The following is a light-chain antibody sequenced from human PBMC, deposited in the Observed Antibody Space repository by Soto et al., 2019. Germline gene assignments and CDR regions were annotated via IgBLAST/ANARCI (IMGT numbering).Light chain of an antibody. CDR1: ESVAGH. V-gene: IGKV3D-15*01. Sequence: KLMTPSPSTLSVTPGERDTLNCRASESVAGHLAWYQQKPGQAPRLLIYDASTRATGIPDRFSGSGSGADFTLSISRLEPEDFAVYYCQSYGSSRTFAHGTRLEI. CDR2: DAS. CDR3: QSYGSSRT. J-gene: IGKJ5*01.